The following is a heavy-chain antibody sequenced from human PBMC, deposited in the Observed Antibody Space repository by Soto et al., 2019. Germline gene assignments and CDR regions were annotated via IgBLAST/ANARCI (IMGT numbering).Heavy chain of an antibody. Sequence: QVQLVQSGAEVKKPGSSVKVSCKASGGTFSSYAISWVRQAPGQGLEWMGGIIPIFGTANYAQKFQGRVTITADESTSTAYKELSSLRSEDTAVYYCARTAYSSGWFDPFDYWGQGTLVTVSS. J-gene: IGHJ4*02. CDR1: GGTFSSYA. CDR2: IIPIFGTA. CDR3: ARTAYSSGWFDPFDY. D-gene: IGHD6-19*01. V-gene: IGHV1-69*01.